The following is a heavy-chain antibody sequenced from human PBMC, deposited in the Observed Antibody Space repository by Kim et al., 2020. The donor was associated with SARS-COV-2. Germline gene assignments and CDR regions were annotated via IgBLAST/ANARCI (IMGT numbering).Heavy chain of an antibody. J-gene: IGHJ4*02. CDR3: AKVPAAEMDYFDY. D-gene: IGHD2-8*01. CDR2: ISGGGSIT. V-gene: IGHV3-23*03. CDR1: GFTFSNYA. Sequence: GGSLRHSCAASGFTFSNYAMTWVRQAPGKGLEWVSLISGGGSITYYADSVKGRFTISRDNSKYTLYLQMSSLRAEDTAVYYCAKVPAAEMDYFDYWGQGTLVTVSS.